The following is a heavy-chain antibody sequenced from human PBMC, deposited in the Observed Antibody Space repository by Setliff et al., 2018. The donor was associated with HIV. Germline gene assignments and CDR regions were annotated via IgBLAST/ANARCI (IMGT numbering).Heavy chain of an antibody. CDR1: GFIFNNYA. Sequence: QPGGSLRLSCVASGFIFNNYAMSWVRQVPGKGLEGVSTISDGVERTYYADSVKGRFSISRDNAKSTLYLQMNSLTTEDTAVYYCEREACSGGTCHDHGYWGQGTLVTVSS. CDR3: EREACSGGTCHDHGY. V-gene: IGHV3-23*01. CDR2: ISDGVERT. D-gene: IGHD2-15*01. J-gene: IGHJ4*02.